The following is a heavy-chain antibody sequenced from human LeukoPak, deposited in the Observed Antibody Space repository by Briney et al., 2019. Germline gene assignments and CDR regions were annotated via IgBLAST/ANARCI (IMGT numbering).Heavy chain of an antibody. D-gene: IGHD5-18*01. Sequence: SGPTLVKPTQTLTLTCTLSGFSLTTSGVGVGWLRQPPGKALEWLALIYWDDDKRYSPSLKNRLTITKDTSKNEVVLTMTNMDPVDPATYYCARSDERYAFDMWGLGTLVTVSS. CDR3: ARSDERYAFDM. CDR1: GFSLTTSGVG. V-gene: IGHV2-5*02. J-gene: IGHJ3*02. CDR2: IYWDDDK.